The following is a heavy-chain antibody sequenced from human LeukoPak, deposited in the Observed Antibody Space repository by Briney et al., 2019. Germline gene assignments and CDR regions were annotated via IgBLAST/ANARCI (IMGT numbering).Heavy chain of an antibody. J-gene: IGHJ1*01. Sequence: PGGSLRLSCAASGFTFSSYAMSWVRQAPGKGLEWVSAISGSGGSTYYADSVKGRFTISRDNSKNTLYLQMNSLRAEDTAVFYCAKDSGDSPEYFQHWGQGTLVTVSS. D-gene: IGHD4-17*01. V-gene: IGHV3-23*01. CDR1: GFTFSSYA. CDR3: AKDSGDSPEYFQH. CDR2: ISGSGGST.